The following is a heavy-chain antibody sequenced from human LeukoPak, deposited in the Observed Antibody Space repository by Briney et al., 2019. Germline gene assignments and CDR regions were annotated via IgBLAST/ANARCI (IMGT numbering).Heavy chain of an antibody. CDR3: ASPRSGYRYTFDY. J-gene: IGHJ4*02. CDR2: ISTSGST. CDR1: AASISNYY. V-gene: IGHV4-4*09. Sequence: SETLSLTCAVSAASISNYYWSWIRQAPGKGLEWIGYISTSGSTNYNPSLKSRVSISPDTSKNRFSLNLNFVTAADTAVYYCASPRSGYRYTFDYWGQGALVTVSS. D-gene: IGHD3-22*01.